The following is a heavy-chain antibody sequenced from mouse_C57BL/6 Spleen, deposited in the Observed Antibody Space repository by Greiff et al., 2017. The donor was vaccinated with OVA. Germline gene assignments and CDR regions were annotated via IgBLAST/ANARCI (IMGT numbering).Heavy chain of an antibody. CDR1: GYSFTGYY. CDR2: INPSTGGT. J-gene: IGHJ3*01. V-gene: IGHV1-42*01. Sequence: VQLQQSGPELVKPGASVTISCKASGYSFTGYYMNWVKQSPEKSLEWIGEINPSTGGTTYNQKFKAKATLTVDKSSSTAYMQLKSLTSEDSAVYYCASTGTDPAWFAYWGQGTLVTVSA. CDR3: ASTGTDPAWFAY. D-gene: IGHD4-1*02.